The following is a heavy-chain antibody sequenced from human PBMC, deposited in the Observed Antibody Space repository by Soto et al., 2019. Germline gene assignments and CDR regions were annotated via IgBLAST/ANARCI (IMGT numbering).Heavy chain of an antibody. J-gene: IGHJ6*01. CDR3: ARSTHYDFWSGSPGGMDV. V-gene: IGHV2-70*01. CDR2: IDWDDDK. CDR1: GFSLSTSGMC. D-gene: IGHD3-3*01. Sequence: SGPTLVNPTQTLTLTCTFSGFSLSTSGMCVSWIRQPPGKALEWLALIDWDDDKYYSTSLKTRLTISKDTSKNQVVLTMTNMDPVDTATYYCARSTHYDFWSGSPGGMDVWGQGTTVTVSS.